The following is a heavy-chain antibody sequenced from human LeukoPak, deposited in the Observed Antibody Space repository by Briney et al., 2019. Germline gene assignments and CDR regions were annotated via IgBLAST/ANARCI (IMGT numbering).Heavy chain of an antibody. Sequence: ASVKVSCKASGGTFSSYAISWVRQAPGQGLEWMGGIIPIFGTANYAQKFQGRVTITADESTSTAYMELSSLRSEDTAVYYCARDLPNYYDNSGYYRANWFDPWGQGTLVTVSS. CDR1: GGTFSSYA. J-gene: IGHJ5*02. D-gene: IGHD3-22*01. CDR2: IIPIFGTA. V-gene: IGHV1-69*13. CDR3: ARDLPNYYDNSGYYRANWFDP.